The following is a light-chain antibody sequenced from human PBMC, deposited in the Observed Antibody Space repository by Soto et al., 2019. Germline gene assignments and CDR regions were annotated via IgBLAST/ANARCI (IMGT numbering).Light chain of an antibody. V-gene: IGKV1-12*01. CDR2: SAT. CDR1: QDIRSR. CDR3: QQANILPPV. Sequence: IEMTQSPSSVSASVGDRVTITCRARQDIRSRLAWYQHKPGKAPNLLIYSATTLQSGVPYRFSGSGSGTYFTITISSLQPEDFATYYCQQANILPPVFGGGTRVEI. J-gene: IGKJ4*01.